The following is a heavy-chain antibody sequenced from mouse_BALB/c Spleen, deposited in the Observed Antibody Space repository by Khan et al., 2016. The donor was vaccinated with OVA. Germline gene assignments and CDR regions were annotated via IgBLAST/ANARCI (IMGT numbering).Heavy chain of an antibody. Sequence: VQLQQSGAEQAKPGASVKMSCKTSGYTFSSYWMHWVKQRPGQGLEWIGYINPTSGYTEYNEKFKDKATLSADKSSSKDYMQLTSLTSEDAAVYDCARDRIDDWGQGTTLTVSS. J-gene: IGHJ2*01. CDR3: ARDRIDD. CDR2: INPTSGYT. V-gene: IGHV1-7*01. CDR1: GYTFSSYW.